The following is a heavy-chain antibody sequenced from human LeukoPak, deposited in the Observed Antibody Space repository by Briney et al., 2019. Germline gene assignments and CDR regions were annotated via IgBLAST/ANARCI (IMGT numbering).Heavy chain of an antibody. V-gene: IGHV1-18*01. CDR3: ARESGHCSGDNCFYFFGL. CDR2: INTYNGDT. Sequence: ASVKVSCKASGYTVTNYNISWVRQAPGQGLEWMGWINTYNGDTNYAQKLQGRVTMTTDTSTNTAYMDLRGLRSDDTAVYYCARESGHCSGDNCFYFFGLWGQGFLVTVSS. CDR1: GYTVTNYN. J-gene: IGHJ4*02. D-gene: IGHD2-8*02.